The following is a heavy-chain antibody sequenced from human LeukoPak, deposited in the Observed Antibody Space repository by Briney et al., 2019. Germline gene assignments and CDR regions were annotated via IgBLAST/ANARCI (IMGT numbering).Heavy chain of an antibody. Sequence: ASVKVSCKASGDTFNSYSISWVRQAPGEGLEWVGDTIPMFGSANYAQKLQGRVTITTDESTSTAYMKLSSLRSEDTAVYYCARTHSGSYYPPSDYMDVWGKGTTVTVSS. CDR1: GDTFNSYS. J-gene: IGHJ6*03. CDR2: TIPMFGSA. D-gene: IGHD1-26*01. CDR3: ARTHSGSYYPPSDYMDV. V-gene: IGHV1-69*05.